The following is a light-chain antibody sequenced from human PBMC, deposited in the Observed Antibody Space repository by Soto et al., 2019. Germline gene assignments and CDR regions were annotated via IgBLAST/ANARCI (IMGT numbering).Light chain of an antibody. CDR1: SSNIGAGYD. J-gene: IGLJ1*01. V-gene: IGLV1-40*01. CDR2: RNT. CDR3: QSCDSSLSGSGV. Sequence: QSALTQPPSVSGAPGQRVTISCTGSSSNIGAGYDVHWYQQLPGTAPKLLIYRNTNRPSGDPDRFSGSKSGTSASLAITGLQAEDEADYYCQSCDSSLSGSGVFGTGTKVTVL.